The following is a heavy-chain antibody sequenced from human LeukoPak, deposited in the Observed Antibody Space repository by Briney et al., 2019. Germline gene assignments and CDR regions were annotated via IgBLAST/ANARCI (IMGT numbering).Heavy chain of an antibody. J-gene: IGHJ4*02. CDR3: ARLNVDYYGSGSYFFDY. V-gene: IGHV1-3*01. CDR1: GYTFTSSA. CDR2: INAGHGNT. Sequence: ASVKVSCTASGYTFTSSAMHWVRQAPGQRLEWMGWINAGHGNTKYSQKFQGRVTITRDTSASTAYMELSSLRSEDTAVYYCARLNVDYYGSGSYFFDYWGQGTLVTVSS. D-gene: IGHD3-10*01.